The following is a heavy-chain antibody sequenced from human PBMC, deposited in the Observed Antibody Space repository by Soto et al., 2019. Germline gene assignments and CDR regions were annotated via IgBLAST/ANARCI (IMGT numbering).Heavy chain of an antibody. V-gene: IGHV5-51*01. CDR3: ARSGVDDILTGYSPPGDI. CDR2: IYPGDSDT. Sequence: PGESLKISCKGSGYSFTSYWIGWVRQMPGKGLEWMGIIYPGDSDTRYSPSFQGQVTISADKSISTAYLQWSSLKASDTAMYYCARSGVDDILTGYSPPGDIWGQGTMVTVPS. D-gene: IGHD3-9*01. CDR1: GYSFTSYW. J-gene: IGHJ3*02.